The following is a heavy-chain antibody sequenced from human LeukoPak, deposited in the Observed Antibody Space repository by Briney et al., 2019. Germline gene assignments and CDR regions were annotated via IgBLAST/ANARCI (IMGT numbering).Heavy chain of an antibody. CDR2: ISAYNGNT. CDR1: GYTFTSYG. D-gene: IGHD3-9*01. CDR3: ARVPPNYDILTGYFEADYYYGMDV. J-gene: IGHJ6*02. V-gene: IGHV1-18*01. Sequence: ASVKVSCKASGYTFTSYGISWVRQAPGQGLEWMGWISAYNGNTNYAQKLQGRVTMTKDTSTSTAYMELRSLRSDDTAVYYCARVPPNYDILTGYFEADYYYGMDVWGQGTTVTVSS.